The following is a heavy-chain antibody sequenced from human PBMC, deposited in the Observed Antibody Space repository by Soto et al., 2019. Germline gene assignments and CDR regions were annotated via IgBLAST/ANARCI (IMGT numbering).Heavy chain of an antibody. Sequence: GGSLRLSCAASGFTFSSYAMSWVRQAPGKGLEWVSAISGSGGSTYYADSVKGRFTISRDNSKNTLYLQMNSLKAEDTAVYYCATDRTKLVVSLDGMDVWGQGTTVTVSS. J-gene: IGHJ6*02. D-gene: IGHD2-15*01. CDR1: GFTFSSYA. V-gene: IGHV3-23*01. CDR3: ATDRTKLVVSLDGMDV. CDR2: ISGSGGST.